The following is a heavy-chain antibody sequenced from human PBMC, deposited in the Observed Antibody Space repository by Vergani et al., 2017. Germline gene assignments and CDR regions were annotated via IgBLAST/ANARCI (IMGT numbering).Heavy chain of an antibody. CDR3: SRLNIRLWADDT. CDR1: GDSINSDVFY. Sequence: QVQLQEAGPGLVKPSETLSLTCYVSGDSINSDVFYWNWVRQTPGKGLEWIGFIENTGNTYKNPSLETRVRMSLDTSKNHFSLELRSVTVADTAVYFCSRLNIRLWADDTWGPGLLVNVSS. CDR2: IENTGNT. J-gene: IGHJ5*02. V-gene: IGHV4-30-4*08. D-gene: IGHD1-26*01.